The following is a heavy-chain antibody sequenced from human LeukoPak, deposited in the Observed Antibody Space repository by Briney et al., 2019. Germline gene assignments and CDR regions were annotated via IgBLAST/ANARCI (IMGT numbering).Heavy chain of an antibody. D-gene: IGHD6-25*01. Sequence: TGGSLRLSCAASGFTFSNTWMHWVRQVPGKGPVWVSHILSDGSITTYADSVNGRFTISRDNAKNMVYLQMNSLRAEDTAVYYCAKAARLGPSHFDYWGRGTLVTVSS. J-gene: IGHJ4*02. CDR2: ILSDGSIT. V-gene: IGHV3-74*01. CDR3: AKAARLGPSHFDY. CDR1: GFTFSNTW.